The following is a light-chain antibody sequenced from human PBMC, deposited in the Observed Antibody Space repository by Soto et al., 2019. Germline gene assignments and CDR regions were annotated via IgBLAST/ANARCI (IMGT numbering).Light chain of an antibody. Sequence: DIQMTQSPSTLSAPVGDRVTVTCRASQSISSWLAWYQQKPGKAPKLLIYDASSLESGVPSGFSGSGSGTEFTLTISSLQPDDLATDDCQQYNSLWTFGQGTKVEIK. CDR2: DAS. V-gene: IGKV1-5*01. CDR3: QQYNSLWT. J-gene: IGKJ1*01. CDR1: QSISSW.